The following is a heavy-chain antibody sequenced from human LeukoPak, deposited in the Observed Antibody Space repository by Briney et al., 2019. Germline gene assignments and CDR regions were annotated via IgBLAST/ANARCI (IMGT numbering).Heavy chain of an antibody. CDR2: VYSGGNT. CDR1: GFTVSGDY. CDR3: ARDRGSGSYFDY. Sequence: GGSLRLSCTASGFTVSGDYMSWVRQAPGKGLEWVSVVYSGGNTYYADSVKGRFTISRDNSKNTLYLQMNSLRAEDTAVYYCARDRGSGSYFDYWGQGTLVTVSS. V-gene: IGHV3-66*02. D-gene: IGHD3-10*01. J-gene: IGHJ4*02.